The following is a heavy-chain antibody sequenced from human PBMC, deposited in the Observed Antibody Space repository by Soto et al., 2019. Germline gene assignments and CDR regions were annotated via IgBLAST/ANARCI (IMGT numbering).Heavy chain of an antibody. Sequence: ASVKVSCKASGYTFTSYGISWVRQAPGQGLEWMGWISAYNGNTNYAQKLQGRVTMTTDTSTSTAYMELRSLRSDDTAVYYCAAQYYYDSSGYYYRSQYFDYWGQGTLVTVSS. V-gene: IGHV1-18*01. CDR3: AAQYYYDSSGYYYRSQYFDY. CDR2: ISAYNGNT. D-gene: IGHD3-22*01. J-gene: IGHJ4*02. CDR1: GYTFTSYG.